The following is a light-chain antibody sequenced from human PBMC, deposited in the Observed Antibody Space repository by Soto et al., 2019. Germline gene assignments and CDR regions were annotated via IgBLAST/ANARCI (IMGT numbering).Light chain of an antibody. CDR1: SSDVGGYNY. CDR2: DVT. V-gene: IGLV2-8*01. J-gene: IGLJ2*01. Sequence: QSVLTQPPSASGSPGQSVTISCTGTSSDVGGYNYVSWYQQHPGKAPKLMIYDVTRRPSGVPDRFSGSKSGNTASLTVSGLQAEEEADYYCTSYAGSNNFVAFGGGTQLTVL. CDR3: TSYAGSNNFVA.